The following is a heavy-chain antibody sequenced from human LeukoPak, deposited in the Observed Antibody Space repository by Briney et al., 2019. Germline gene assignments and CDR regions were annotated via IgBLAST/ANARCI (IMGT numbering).Heavy chain of an antibody. J-gene: IGHJ6*03. V-gene: IGHV4-30-4*08. CDR3: AREYQGEAYYYYYMDV. CDR2: IYYSGST. D-gene: IGHD6-6*01. CDR1: GGSISSGDYY. Sequence: SQTLSLTCTVSGGSISSGDYYWSWIRQPPGKGLEWIGYIYYSGSTYCNPSLKSRVTISVDTSKNQFSLKLSSVTAADTAVYYCAREYQGEAYYYYYMDVWGKGTTVTVSS.